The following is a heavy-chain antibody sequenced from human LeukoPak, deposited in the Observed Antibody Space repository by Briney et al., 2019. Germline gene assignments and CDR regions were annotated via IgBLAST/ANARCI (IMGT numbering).Heavy chain of an antibody. CDR3: AREGYVKNYYYYGMDV. CDR2: ISSSSSYI. V-gene: IGHV3-21*01. J-gene: IGHJ6*02. CDR1: GFTFSSYS. D-gene: IGHD2-15*01. Sequence: PGGSLRLSCAASGFTFSSYSMNWVRHAPGKGLEWVSSISSSSSYIYYADSVKGRFTISRDNAKNSLYLQMNSLRAEDTAVYYCAREGYVKNYYYYGMDVWGQGTTVTVSS.